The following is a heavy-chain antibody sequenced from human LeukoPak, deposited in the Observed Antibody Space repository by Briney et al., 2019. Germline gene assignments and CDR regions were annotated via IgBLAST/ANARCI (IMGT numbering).Heavy chain of an antibody. CDR3: AREGHLGKYFDL. CDR1: GFTFSSYS. D-gene: IGHD3-16*01. Sequence: GGSLRLSCAASGFTFSSYSMTWVRQAPGKGLEWVSVMYVGGRTFYADSVQGRFTISRDNSKNTLYLQMNSLRVEDTAVYYCAREGHLGKYFDLWGRGTQVTVSS. CDR2: MYVGGRT. V-gene: IGHV3-53*01. J-gene: IGHJ2*01.